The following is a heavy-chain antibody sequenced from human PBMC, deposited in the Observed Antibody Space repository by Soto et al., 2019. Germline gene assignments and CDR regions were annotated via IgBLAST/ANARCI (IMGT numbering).Heavy chain of an antibody. J-gene: IGHJ4*02. V-gene: IGHV4-34*01. D-gene: IGHD6-19*01. CDR2: INHSGST. CDR3: VAGQYFFDY. CDR1: GGSFSGYY. Sequence: ETLSLTCAVYGGSFSGYYWTWIRQPPGTGLEWIGEINHSGSTNYNPSLKSRVTISVDNSKSTLYLQMNSLRADDTAVYYCVAGQYFFDYWGQGTLVTVSS.